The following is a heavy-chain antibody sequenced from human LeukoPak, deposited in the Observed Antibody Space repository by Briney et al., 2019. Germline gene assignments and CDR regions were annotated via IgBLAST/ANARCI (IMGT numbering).Heavy chain of an antibody. CDR2: ISAYNGNT. Sequence: GASVKVSCRASGYTFTTYGISWVRQAPGQGLEWMGWISAYNGNTNYAQKFQGRVTMTTDTSTNTAYMELRSLRSDDTAIYYCARARGGTYGSFDYWGQGTLVTVSS. D-gene: IGHD1-26*01. CDR1: GYTFTTYG. V-gene: IGHV1-18*01. J-gene: IGHJ4*02. CDR3: ARARGGTYGSFDY.